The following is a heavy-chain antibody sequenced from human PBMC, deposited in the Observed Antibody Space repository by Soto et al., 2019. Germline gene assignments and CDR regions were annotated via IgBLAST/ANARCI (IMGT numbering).Heavy chain of an antibody. V-gene: IGHV2-5*02. Sequence: QITLKESGPTLVKPTQTLTLTCTFSGFSLSTSGVGVAWIRQPPGKALEWLGIIYWDDDKRYSPSLKSRLTTXXDXSXXQVVLTVTNMDPVDTATYYCAHRSGGSPTNHYFDSWGQGTLVTVSS. CDR1: GFSLSTSGVG. J-gene: IGHJ4*02. CDR2: IYWDDDK. D-gene: IGHD3-16*01. CDR3: AHRSGGSPTNHYFDS.